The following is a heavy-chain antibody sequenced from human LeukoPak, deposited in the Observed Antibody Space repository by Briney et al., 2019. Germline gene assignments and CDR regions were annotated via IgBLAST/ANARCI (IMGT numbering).Heavy chain of an antibody. CDR3: ARDRLIAAAGRGYAFDI. D-gene: IGHD6-13*01. Sequence: SETLSLTCTVSGGSISSYYWSWIRQPPGKGLEWIGYIYYSGSTNYNPSLKSRVTISVDTSKNQFSPKLSSVTAADTAVYYCARDRLIAAAGRGYAFDIWGQGTMVTVSS. V-gene: IGHV4-59*01. CDR1: GGSISSYY. CDR2: IYYSGST. J-gene: IGHJ3*02.